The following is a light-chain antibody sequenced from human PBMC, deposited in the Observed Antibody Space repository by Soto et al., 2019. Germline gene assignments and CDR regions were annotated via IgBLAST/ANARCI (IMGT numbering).Light chain of an antibody. J-gene: IGLJ1*01. CDR2: EVT. CDR1: SSDVGTYNL. CDR3: SSYTSSSTLDYV. Sequence: QSVLAQPASVSGSPEQSITISCTGTSSDVGTYNLVSWYQQHPGKAPKLIIYEVTERPSGVSNRFSGSKSGNTASLTISGLQAEDEADYYCSSYTSSSTLDYVFGTGTKVTVL. V-gene: IGLV2-14*02.